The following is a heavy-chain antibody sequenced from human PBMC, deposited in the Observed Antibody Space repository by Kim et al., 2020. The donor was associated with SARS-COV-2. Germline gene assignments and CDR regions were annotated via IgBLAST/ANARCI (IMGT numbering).Heavy chain of an antibody. CDR2: ISGSGGTT. CDR1: GFTFSNYA. V-gene: IGHV3-23*01. Sequence: GGSLRLSCAASGFTFSNYAMSWVRQAPGKGLEWVSAISGSGGTTYYTDSVKGRFTISRDNSKNTLYLQMNSLRAEDTAVYHCAKEGYYCSGSTCIPKYFDYWGQGTLATVSS. J-gene: IGHJ4*02. D-gene: IGHD2-2*01. CDR3: AKEGYYCSGSTCIPKYFDY.